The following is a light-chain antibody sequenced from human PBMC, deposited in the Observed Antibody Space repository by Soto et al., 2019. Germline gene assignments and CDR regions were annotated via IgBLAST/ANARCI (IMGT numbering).Light chain of an antibody. CDR1: QSVGSNY. CDR3: QQYNIWPWT. Sequence: EIVLTQSPGTLSLSPGERATLYCRASQSVGSNYLAWYQQKPGQAPRVLIYGASSRATGIPDRFSGSGSGADFTLTISSLQSEDFAVYYCQQYNIWPWTFGQGTKVDIK. CDR2: GAS. V-gene: IGKV3-20*01. J-gene: IGKJ1*01.